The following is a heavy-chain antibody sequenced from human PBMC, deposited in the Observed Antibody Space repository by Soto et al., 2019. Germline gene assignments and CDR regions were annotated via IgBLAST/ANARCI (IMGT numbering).Heavy chain of an antibody. Sequence: QVQLVQSGAEVKKPGSSVKVSCKASGGTFSRCTINWVRQCTGQGLEWMGRIIPIAAIANYTQKFQGRVTITVDKSSTTAYMGLSSLRSDDTAVYYCARGSTIVRRAPSWFAPWGQGTLVTASS. CDR2: IIPIAAIA. CDR1: GGTFSRCT. D-gene: IGHD3-10*01. V-gene: IGHV1-69*02. J-gene: IGHJ5*02. CDR3: ARGSTIVRRAPSWFAP.